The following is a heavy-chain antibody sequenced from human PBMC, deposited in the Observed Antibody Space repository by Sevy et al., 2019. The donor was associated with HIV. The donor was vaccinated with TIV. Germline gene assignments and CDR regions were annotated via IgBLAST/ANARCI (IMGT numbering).Heavy chain of an antibody. CDR3: AKRWTYYGGPFDC. J-gene: IGHJ4*02. CDR1: EVTFYNYA. D-gene: IGHD1-26*01. CDR2: IDGSGGNL. Sequence: GGSLRLSCAASEVTFYNYAMTWVRQAPGKGLEWVSVIDGSGGNLYYADSVKGRFTISRDNSKNTLYLQMNSLRVDDTAVYYCAKRWTYYGGPFDCWGQGTLVTVSS. V-gene: IGHV3-23*01.